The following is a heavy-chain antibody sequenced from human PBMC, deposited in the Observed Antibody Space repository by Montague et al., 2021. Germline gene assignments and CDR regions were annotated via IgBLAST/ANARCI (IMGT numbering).Heavy chain of an antibody. CDR3: AKNRAAPGRSSFDY. Sequence: SLRLSCAASGFTFSGYAMSWVRQAPGKGLGWVSGTSATGGGTFYADSAKGRFIISRDNSKNTLFLQMNSPRADDTAVYYCAKNRAAPGRSSFDYWGQGTLVTVSS. CDR2: TSATGGGT. D-gene: IGHD6-13*01. J-gene: IGHJ4*02. V-gene: IGHV3-23*01. CDR1: GFTFSGYA.